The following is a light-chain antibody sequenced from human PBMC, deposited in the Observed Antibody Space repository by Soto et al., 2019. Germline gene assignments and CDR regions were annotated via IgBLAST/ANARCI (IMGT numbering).Light chain of an antibody. CDR2: GES. V-gene: IGKV3-20*01. CDR1: QSVSSSY. Sequence: EIVLTQCPGTLSLSPGERDSLSCRASQSVSSSYLAWYQQKTGQAPRLLIYGESSRATGIPDRFSGSGSGTDFTLTISRLEPEDFAVYYCPQYGITKTVGPGTKVDIK. J-gene: IGKJ1*01. CDR3: PQYGITKT.